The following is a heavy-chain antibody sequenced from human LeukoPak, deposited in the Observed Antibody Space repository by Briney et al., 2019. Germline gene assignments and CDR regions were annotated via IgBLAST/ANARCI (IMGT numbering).Heavy chain of an antibody. CDR3: ARGGDPHYGMDV. CDR1: GGSISSYY. V-gene: IGHV4-59*01. D-gene: IGHD2-21*01. Sequence: ASETLSLTCTVSGGSISSYYWSWIRQPPGKGLEWIGNIYYSGSTNYNPSLRSRVTISVDTSKNQCSLKLSSVTAADTAVYYCARGGDPHYGMDVWGQGTTVTVSS. CDR2: IYYSGST. J-gene: IGHJ6*02.